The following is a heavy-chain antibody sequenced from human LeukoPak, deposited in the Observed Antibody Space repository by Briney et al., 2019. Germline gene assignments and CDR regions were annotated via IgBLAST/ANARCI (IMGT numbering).Heavy chain of an antibody. J-gene: IGHJ4*02. CDR2: IYHSGST. D-gene: IGHD1-26*01. CDR3: ASDGIVGATPKTGFDY. V-gene: IGHV4-38-2*02. Sequence: PSETLSLTCTVSGYSISSGYYWGWIRQPPGKGLEWIGSIYHSGSTYYNPSLKSRVTISVDTSKNQFSLKLSSVTAADTAVYYCASDGIVGATPKTGFDYWGQGTLVTVSS. CDR1: GYSISSGYY.